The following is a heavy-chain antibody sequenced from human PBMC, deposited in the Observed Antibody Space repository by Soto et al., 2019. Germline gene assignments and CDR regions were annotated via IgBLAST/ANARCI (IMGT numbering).Heavy chain of an antibody. Sequence: ASVKVSCKASGYTFTKFHIHWVRQAPGQGLEWMGMIDPSGGVTRDAQRFQGRITMTSDTSTSSVYMELRGLTSEDTAVYYCARARTNMVRGVNKNWFDHWGQGTLVTVSS. V-gene: IGHV1-46*01. CDR1: GYTFTKFH. CDR2: IDPSGGVT. J-gene: IGHJ5*02. D-gene: IGHD3-10*01. CDR3: ARARTNMVRGVNKNWFDH.